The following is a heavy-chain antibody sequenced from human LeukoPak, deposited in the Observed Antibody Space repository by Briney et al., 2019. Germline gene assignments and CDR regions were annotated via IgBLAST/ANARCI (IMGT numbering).Heavy chain of an antibody. D-gene: IGHD2-2*01. CDR2: TSSSDAGT. V-gene: IGHV3-23*01. J-gene: IGHJ6*03. CDR1: GFPLSSYA. Sequence: PGGSLRLSCAASGFPLSSYAMSWVRQAPGKGLEWVSATSSSDAGTYYADSVKGRFTISRDNSKNTLYLQMNSLRAEDTAVYYCAKSGSIGYCSSTSCSGYYYYYMDVWGKGTTVTISS. CDR3: AKSGSIGYCSSTSCSGYYYYYMDV.